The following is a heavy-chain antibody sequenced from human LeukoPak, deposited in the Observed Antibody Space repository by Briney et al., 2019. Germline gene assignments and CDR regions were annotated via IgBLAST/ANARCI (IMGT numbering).Heavy chain of an antibody. CDR3: ARIVDTHMDS. V-gene: IGHV1-2*02. J-gene: IGHJ4*02. CDR2: ISPNSGAT. CDR1: GYTFTGYY. D-gene: IGHD3-16*02. Sequence: GASVKVSCKASGYTFTGYYMHWVRQAPGQGLEWMGWISPNSGATHYAQIFQGRVTMTRDTSISTAYMELSSLRSDDAAVYYCARIVDTHMDSWGQGTLVTVSS.